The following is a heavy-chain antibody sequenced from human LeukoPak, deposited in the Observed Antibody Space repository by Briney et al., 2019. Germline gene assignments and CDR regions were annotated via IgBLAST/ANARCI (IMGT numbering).Heavy chain of an antibody. CDR1: GYTFTGYY. Sequence: GASVKVSCKASGYTFTGYYMHWVRQAPGQGLEWMGRINPNSGGTSYAQKFQGRVTMTRDTSISTAYMELSRLRSDDTAVYYCARDYLRGYYDSSGYFVTWGQGTLVTVSS. V-gene: IGHV1-2*06. J-gene: IGHJ4*02. CDR2: INPNSGGT. D-gene: IGHD3-22*01. CDR3: ARDYLRGYYDSSGYFVT.